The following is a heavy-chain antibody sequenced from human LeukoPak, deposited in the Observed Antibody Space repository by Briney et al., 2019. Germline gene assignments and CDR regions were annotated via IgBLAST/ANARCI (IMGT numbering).Heavy chain of an antibody. CDR1: GFTFSSYE. Sequence: PGGSLRLSCAASGFTFSSYEMNWVRQAPGKGLEWVSYISSSGSTIYYADSVKGRFTISRDNAKNSLYLQMNSLRAEDTAVYYCASEPNYYGSGSYDHWGQGTLVTVSS. CDR3: ASEPNYYGSGSYDH. D-gene: IGHD3-10*01. V-gene: IGHV3-48*03. J-gene: IGHJ4*02. CDR2: ISSSGSTI.